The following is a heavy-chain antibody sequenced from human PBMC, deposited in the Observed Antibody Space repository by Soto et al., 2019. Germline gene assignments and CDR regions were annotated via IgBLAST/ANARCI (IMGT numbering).Heavy chain of an antibody. J-gene: IGHJ4*02. CDR1: GGSFSGYY. CDR2: INHSGST. D-gene: IGHD1-26*01. CDR3: ASWSYYIDY. V-gene: IGHV4-34*01. Sequence: SETLSLTCAVYGGSFSGYYWSWIRQPPGKGLEWIGEINHSGSTNYNPSLKSRVTISVDTSKNQFSLKLSSVTAADTAVYYCASWSYYIDYWGQGTLVTVSS.